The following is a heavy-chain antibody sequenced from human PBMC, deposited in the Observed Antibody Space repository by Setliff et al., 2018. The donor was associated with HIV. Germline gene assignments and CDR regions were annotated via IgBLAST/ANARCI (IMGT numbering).Heavy chain of an antibody. CDR3: ARHRVRYSGYAIPILDY. CDR1: GFTFPDHW. Sequence: PGESLKISCQTSGFTFPDHWIAWVRQLPGKGLEWMGIIYPGDSSTKYSPSFQGQVTISVDKSINTAYLSWSTLKTSDTAMYYCARHRVRYSGYAIPILDYWGQGVLVTVSS. V-gene: IGHV5-51*01. CDR2: IYPGDSST. J-gene: IGHJ4*02. D-gene: IGHD5-12*01.